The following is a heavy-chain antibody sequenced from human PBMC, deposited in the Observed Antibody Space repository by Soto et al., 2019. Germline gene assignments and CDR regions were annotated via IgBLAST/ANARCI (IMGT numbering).Heavy chain of an antibody. CDR3: ARGGTIAVTTIGDY. D-gene: IGHD5-12*01. V-gene: IGHV3-48*02. CDR2: ISSSSSTI. J-gene: IGHJ4*01. CDR1: GFTFRSYN. Sequence: DVQLVESGGGLVQPGGSLRLSCAASGFTFRSYNMNWVRQAPGKGLDWVSYISSSSSTIYYADSVKGRFTISRDNAKNSLYLQMNSLRDDATAMYYCARGGTIAVTTIGDYWGQGTLVTGSS.